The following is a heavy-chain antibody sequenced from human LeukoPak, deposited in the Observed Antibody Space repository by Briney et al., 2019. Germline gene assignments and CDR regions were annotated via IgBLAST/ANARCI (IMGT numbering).Heavy chain of an antibody. Sequence: GGSLRLSCAASGFTFSSYGMSWVRQAPGKGLEWVSAISGSGGSTYYADSVKGRFTISRDNAKNSLYLQMNSLRAEDTAVYYCARGLGISGFYWGQGTLVTVSS. J-gene: IGHJ4*02. CDR3: ARGLGISGFY. CDR1: GFTFSSYG. V-gene: IGHV3-23*01. D-gene: IGHD3-22*01. CDR2: ISGSGGST.